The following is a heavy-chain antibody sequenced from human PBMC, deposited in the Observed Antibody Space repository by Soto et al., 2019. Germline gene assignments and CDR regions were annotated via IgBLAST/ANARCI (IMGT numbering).Heavy chain of an antibody. D-gene: IGHD6-19*01. Sequence: QVQLVQSGAEVKKPGSSVKVSCKASGGTFSSYTISWVRQAPGQGLEWMGRIIPILGIANYAQKFQGRVTITADKSTSTAYMELSSLRSEDTAVYYCARAGRLGNDAFDIWGQGTMVTVSS. CDR3: ARAGRLGNDAFDI. V-gene: IGHV1-69*02. CDR1: GGTFSSYT. CDR2: IIPILGIA. J-gene: IGHJ3*02.